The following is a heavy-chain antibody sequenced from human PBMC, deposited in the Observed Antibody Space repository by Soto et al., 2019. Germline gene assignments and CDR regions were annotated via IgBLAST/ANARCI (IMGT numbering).Heavy chain of an antibody. CDR1: GYTFTIYA. CDR2: INAGNGNT. V-gene: IGHV1-3*01. CDR3: ARDGGPTGYYYYYGMDV. Sequence: GASVKVSCKASGYTFTIYAMHCVLQSPLQRLEWMGWINAGNGNTKYSQKFQGRVTITRDTSASTAYMELSSLRSEDTAVYYCARDGGPTGYYYYYGMDVWGQGTTVTVSS. D-gene: IGHD3-16*01. J-gene: IGHJ6*02.